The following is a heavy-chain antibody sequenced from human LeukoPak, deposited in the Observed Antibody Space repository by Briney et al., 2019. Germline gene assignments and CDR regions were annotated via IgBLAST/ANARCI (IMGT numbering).Heavy chain of an antibody. J-gene: IGHJ6*03. Sequence: VASVKVSCKASGGTFSSYAISWVRQAPGQGLEWMGRIIPIFGTANYAQKFQGRVTITTDKSTSTAYMELSSLRSEDTAVYYCARDGKRGKNLYYYMDVWGKGTTVTVSS. D-gene: IGHD4-23*01. CDR1: GGTFSSYA. V-gene: IGHV1-69*05. CDR3: ARDGKRGKNLYYYMDV. CDR2: IIPIFGTA.